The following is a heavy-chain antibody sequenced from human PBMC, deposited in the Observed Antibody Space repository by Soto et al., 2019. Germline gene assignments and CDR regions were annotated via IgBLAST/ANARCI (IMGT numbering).Heavy chain of an antibody. J-gene: IGHJ3*02. Sequence: GGSLRLSCAASGFTFSSYGMHGVRQAPGKGLEWVAVIWYDGSNKYYADSVKGRFTISRDNSKNTLYLQMNSLRAEDTAVYYCARENFNYGGNSAAFDIWGQGTMVTVSS. CDR3: ARENFNYGGNSAAFDI. D-gene: IGHD4-17*01. V-gene: IGHV3-33*01. CDR1: GFTFSSYG. CDR2: IWYDGSNK.